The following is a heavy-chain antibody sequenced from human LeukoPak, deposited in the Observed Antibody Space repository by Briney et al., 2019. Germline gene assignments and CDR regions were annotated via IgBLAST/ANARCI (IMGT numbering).Heavy chain of an antibody. Sequence: PETLSLTCTVSGGSISSGGYYWSWIRQHPGKGLEWIGYIYYSGSTNYNPSLKSRVTISVDTSKNQFSLKLSSVTAADTAVYYCARDLGIAARPDGWFDPWGQGTLVTVSS. CDR3: ARDLGIAARPDGWFDP. V-gene: IGHV4-61*08. CDR1: GGSISSGGYY. J-gene: IGHJ5*02. D-gene: IGHD6-6*01. CDR2: IYYSGST.